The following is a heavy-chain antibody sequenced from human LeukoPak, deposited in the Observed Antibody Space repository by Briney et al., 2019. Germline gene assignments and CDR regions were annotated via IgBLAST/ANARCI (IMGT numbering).Heavy chain of an antibody. CDR3: ARGRGDFWSGYYLDV. Sequence: GASVTVSCKASGYTFTSYDINWVRQATGQGLEWMGWMNPNSGNTGYAQKFQGRVTITRNTSISTAYMELSSLRSEDTAVYYCARGRGDFWSGYYLDVWGKGTTVTVSS. CDR2: MNPNSGNT. J-gene: IGHJ6*04. V-gene: IGHV1-8*03. CDR1: GYTFTSYD. D-gene: IGHD3-3*01.